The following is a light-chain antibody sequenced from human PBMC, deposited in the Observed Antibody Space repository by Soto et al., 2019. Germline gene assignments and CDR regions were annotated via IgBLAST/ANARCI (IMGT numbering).Light chain of an antibody. CDR1: HSVTSF. V-gene: IGKV3-11*01. CDR2: DAS. Sequence: EIVLTQSPDTLSLSPGERATLSCRASHSVTSFLAWYQHKPGQAPRLLIYDASNRATDIQARFSGSGSGTDFTLTISRLEPEDSAVYYCQQRSEWPRTFGQGTKLDIK. CDR3: QQRSEWPRT. J-gene: IGKJ2*01.